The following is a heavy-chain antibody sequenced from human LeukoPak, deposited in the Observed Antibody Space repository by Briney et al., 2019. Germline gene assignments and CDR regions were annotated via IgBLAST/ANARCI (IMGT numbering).Heavy chain of an antibody. CDR3: ARWGSLNVDY. CDR1: RLTVSSNY. J-gene: IGHJ4*02. CDR2: IYRSGST. D-gene: IGHD3-16*01. Sequence: GGSLRLSCAASRLTVSSNYMSWVRQAPGKGLEWVSVIYRSGSTYYADSVKSRLTISRDNSKTTLYLQMNRLRVEDTAVYYCARWGSLNVDYWGQGNLVTVSS. V-gene: IGHV3-66*01.